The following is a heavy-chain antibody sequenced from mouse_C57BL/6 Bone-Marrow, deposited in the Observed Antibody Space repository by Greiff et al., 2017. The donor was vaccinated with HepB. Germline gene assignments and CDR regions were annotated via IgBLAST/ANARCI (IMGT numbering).Heavy chain of an antibody. J-gene: IGHJ2*01. CDR3: ARWGGYSFDY. CDR1: GYTFTDYY. V-gene: IGHV1-26*01. CDR2: INPNNGGT. Sequence: LQQSGPELVKPGASVKISCKASGYTFTDYYMNWVKQSHGKSLEWIGDINPNNGGTSYNQKFKGKATLTVDKSSSTAYMELRSLTSEDSAVYYCARWGGYSFDYWGQGTTLTVSS.